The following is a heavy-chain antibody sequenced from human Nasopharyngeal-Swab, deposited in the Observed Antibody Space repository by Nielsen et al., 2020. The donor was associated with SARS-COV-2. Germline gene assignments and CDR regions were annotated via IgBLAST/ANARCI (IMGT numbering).Heavy chain of an antibody. CDR3: AGDGYVWGSYRYGYYYYYGMDV. V-gene: IGHV4-34*01. CDR1: GGSFSGYY. J-gene: IGHJ6*02. Sequence: GSLRLSCAVYGGSFSGYYWSWIRQPPGKGLEWIGEINHSGSTNYNPSLKSRVTISVDTSKNQFSLKLSSVTAADTAVYYCAGDGYVWGSYRYGYYYYYGMDVWGQGTTVTVSS. D-gene: IGHD3-16*02. CDR2: INHSGST.